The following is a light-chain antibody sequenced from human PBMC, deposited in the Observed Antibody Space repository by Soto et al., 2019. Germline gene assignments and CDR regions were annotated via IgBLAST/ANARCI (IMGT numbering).Light chain of an antibody. CDR3: QQADSFPLP. V-gene: IGKV1-12*01. CDR1: QGISNW. Sequence: DIKMTQSPSSVSASVGDRVSITCRASQGISNWLAWYQQKPGRAPKLLIYTGSSLQSGVPSRFSGTGSGTAFPITISSLQPVDVVTYYCQQADSFPLPFGGGTKVEIK. J-gene: IGKJ4*01. CDR2: TGS.